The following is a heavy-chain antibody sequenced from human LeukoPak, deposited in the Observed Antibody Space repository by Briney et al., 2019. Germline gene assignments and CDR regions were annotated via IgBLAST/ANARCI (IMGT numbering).Heavy chain of an antibody. D-gene: IGHD3-9*01. V-gene: IGHV1-69*13. J-gene: IGHJ4*02. CDR2: IIPIFGTA. CDR1: GGTFSSYG. Sequence: ASVRVSCKASGGTFSSYGISWVRQAPGQGLEWMRGIIPIFGTANYAQKFQGRVTITADESTSTAYMELSSLRSEDTAVYYCARSPPPLRYFDWLPDYWGQGTLVTVSS. CDR3: ARSPPPLRYFDWLPDY.